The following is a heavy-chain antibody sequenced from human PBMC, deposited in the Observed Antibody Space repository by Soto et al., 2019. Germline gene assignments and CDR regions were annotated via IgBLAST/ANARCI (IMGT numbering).Heavy chain of an antibody. CDR2: ISASIGKT. CDR1: GYTFSTYG. J-gene: IGHJ4*02. D-gene: IGHD1-20*01. V-gene: IGHV1-18*01. Sequence: QVQLVQSGGEVKEPGASVKVSCKASGYTFSTYGISWVRQAPGQGLEWMGWISASIGKTNYAQALQGRVTVTTDTSTGTGYMELRSLRSDDTGVYYCAGSGRVTGTTIDYWGQGTLVTVSS. CDR3: AGSGRVTGTTIDY.